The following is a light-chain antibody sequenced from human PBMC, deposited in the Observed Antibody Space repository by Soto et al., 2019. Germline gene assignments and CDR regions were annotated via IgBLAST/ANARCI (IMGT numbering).Light chain of an antibody. Sequence: EIVLTQSPATLSLSPGERATLSCRASQSVTTSLNWYQQKPGQAPRLLIYDAYNRATGIPARFSGSGSGTDFTLTISSLEPEDFAVYYCQQRDNWPPITFGQGTRLEI. V-gene: IGKV3-11*01. CDR3: QQRDNWPPIT. J-gene: IGKJ5*01. CDR1: QSVTTS. CDR2: DAY.